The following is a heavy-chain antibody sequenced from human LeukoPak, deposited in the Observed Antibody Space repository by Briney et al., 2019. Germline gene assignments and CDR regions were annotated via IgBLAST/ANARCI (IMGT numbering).Heavy chain of an antibody. Sequence: ASVKVSCKASGYTFTSYGISWVRQAPGQGLEWMGWISAYNGNTNYAQKLQGRVTMTRDTSISTAYMELSRLRSDDTAVYYCARESSGFDYWGQGTLVTVSS. J-gene: IGHJ4*02. CDR1: GYTFTSYG. CDR2: ISAYNGNT. CDR3: ARESSGFDY. V-gene: IGHV1-18*01. D-gene: IGHD3-22*01.